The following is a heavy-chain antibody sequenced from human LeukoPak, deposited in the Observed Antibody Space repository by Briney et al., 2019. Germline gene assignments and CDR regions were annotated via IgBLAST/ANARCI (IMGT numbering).Heavy chain of an antibody. Sequence: ASVKVSCKASGGTFSSYAISWVRQAPGQGLEWMGIINPSGGSTSYAQKFQGRVTMTRDTSASTVYMELSSLRSEDTAVYYCARDSSGAVRGVIAFDYWGQGTLVTVSS. CDR3: ARDSSGAVRGVIAFDY. CDR2: INPSGGST. D-gene: IGHD3-10*01. CDR1: GGTFSSYA. J-gene: IGHJ4*02. V-gene: IGHV1-46*01.